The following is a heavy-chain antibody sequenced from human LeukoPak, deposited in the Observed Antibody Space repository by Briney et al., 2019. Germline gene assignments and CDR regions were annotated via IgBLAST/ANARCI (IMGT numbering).Heavy chain of an antibody. CDR2: IFHSGTT. Sequence: SETLSLTCTVSGASISSGDYYWSWLRQHPGKGLEWIGYIFHSGTTYYNPSLESRVSISVDTSKNQFSLKVSSVTAADTAVYYCARQQYTRSPTLHYWGQGALVTVSS. D-gene: IGHD6-6*01. J-gene: IGHJ4*02. CDR3: ARQQYTRSPTLHY. CDR1: GASISSGDYY. V-gene: IGHV4-31*03.